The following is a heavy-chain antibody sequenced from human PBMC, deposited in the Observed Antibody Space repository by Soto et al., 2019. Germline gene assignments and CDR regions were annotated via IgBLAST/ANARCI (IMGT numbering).Heavy chain of an antibody. D-gene: IGHD3-10*01. CDR3: ARDLGNHYGPGSYGRASDY. V-gene: IGHV3-21*01. Sequence: GGSLRLSCAASGFTFSSYSMNWVRQAPGKGLEWVSSISSSSSYIYYADSVKGRFTISRDNAKNSLYLQMNSLRAEDTAVYYCARDLGNHYGPGSYGRASDYWGQGTLVTVSS. CDR2: ISSSSSYI. CDR1: GFTFSSYS. J-gene: IGHJ4*02.